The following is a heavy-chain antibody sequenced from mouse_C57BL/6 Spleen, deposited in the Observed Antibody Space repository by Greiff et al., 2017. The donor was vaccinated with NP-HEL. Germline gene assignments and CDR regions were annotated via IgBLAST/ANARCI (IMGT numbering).Heavy chain of an antibody. Sequence: EVQGVESGGGLVKPGGSLKLSCAASGFTFSSYAMSWVRQTPEKRLEWVATISDGGSYTYYPDNVKGRFTISRDNAKNNLYLQMSHLKSEDTAMYYCARDGGYDYDNWYFDVWGTGTTVTVSS. D-gene: IGHD2-4*01. CDR3: ARDGGYDYDNWYFDV. V-gene: IGHV5-4*01. CDR2: ISDGGSYT. J-gene: IGHJ1*03. CDR1: GFTFSSYA.